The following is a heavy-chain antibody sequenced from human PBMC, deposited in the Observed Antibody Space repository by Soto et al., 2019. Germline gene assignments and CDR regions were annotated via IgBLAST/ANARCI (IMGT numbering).Heavy chain of an antibody. Sequence: PGGSLRLSCAASGFTFSSYWMHWVRQAPGKGLMWVSHINGDGSRTDYADSVKGRFSISRDNAKNTLSVQMDSLRAEDTAVYYCVRAGYSYQYDFWGQGTLVTVSS. CDR2: INGDGSRT. J-gene: IGHJ4*02. CDR1: GFTFSSYW. V-gene: IGHV3-74*01. D-gene: IGHD5-18*01. CDR3: VRAGYSYQYDF.